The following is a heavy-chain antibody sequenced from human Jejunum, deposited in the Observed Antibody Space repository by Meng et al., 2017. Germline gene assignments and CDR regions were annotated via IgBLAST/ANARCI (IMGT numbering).Heavy chain of an antibody. CDR3: ASRLGYNGVNLGYRQH. Sequence: QLQLRHWGAGWLKPSETLSLPSAVYGGSIGGNFWSWTRQPPGEGLEWIGEIDRKGTSNCNPSLESRVTISVDTSKNQFSLNLVSVTAADAAVYYCASRLGYNGVNLGYRQHWGQGTLVTVSS. J-gene: IGHJ1*01. CDR1: GGSIGGNF. V-gene: IGHV4-34*01. D-gene: IGHD2-8*01. CDR2: IDRKGTS.